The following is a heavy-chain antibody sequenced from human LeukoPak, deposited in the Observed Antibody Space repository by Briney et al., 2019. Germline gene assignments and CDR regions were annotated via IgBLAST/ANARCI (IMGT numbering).Heavy chain of an antibody. CDR2: INPNSGGT. Sequence: ASVKVSCKASGYTFTGYYMHWVRQAPGQGLEWMGWINPNSGGTNYAQKFQGRVTMTRDTSISTAYMELSRLRSDDTAVYYCARDLNYYDSSGYYPHWGQGTLVTDSS. CDR3: ARDLNYYDSSGYYPH. V-gene: IGHV1-2*02. D-gene: IGHD3-22*01. CDR1: GYTFTGYY. J-gene: IGHJ4*02.